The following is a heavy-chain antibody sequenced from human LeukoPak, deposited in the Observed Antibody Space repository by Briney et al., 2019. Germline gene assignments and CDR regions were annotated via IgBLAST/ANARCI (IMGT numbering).Heavy chain of an antibody. V-gene: IGHV4-59*01. Sequence: SETLSLTCTVSGGSISSYYWSWIRQPPGKGLEWIGHIYYSGSTNYNPSLKSRVTISVDTSKNQFSLKLSSVTAADTAVYYCARVSPYYDSSGYYVDYWGQGTLVTVSS. CDR1: GGSISSYY. D-gene: IGHD3-22*01. J-gene: IGHJ4*02. CDR3: ARVSPYYDSSGYYVDY. CDR2: IYYSGST.